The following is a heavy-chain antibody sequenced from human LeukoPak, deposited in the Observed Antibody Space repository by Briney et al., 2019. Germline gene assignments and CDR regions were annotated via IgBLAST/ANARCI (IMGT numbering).Heavy chain of an antibody. D-gene: IGHD3-22*01. CDR1: GFTFSSYS. CDR2: INSDGSST. Sequence: GGSLRLSCAASGFTFSSYSMNWVRQAPGKGLEWVSRINSDGSSTTYADSVKGRFTISRDNAKNTVYLQMNSLRAEDTAVYYCAGPGYYDSSTSWFDPWGQGTLVTVSS. CDR3: AGPGYYDSSTSWFDP. V-gene: IGHV3-74*03. J-gene: IGHJ5*02.